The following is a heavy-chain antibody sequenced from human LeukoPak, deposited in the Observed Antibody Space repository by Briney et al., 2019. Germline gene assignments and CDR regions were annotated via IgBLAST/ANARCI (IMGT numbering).Heavy chain of an antibody. Sequence: SETLSLTCTVSGGSISSGGYSWSWIRQPPGTGLEWIGYIYYSGSTYYNPSLKSRVTISVDTSKNQFSLKLSSVTAADTAVYYCARAGREYQLLFDYYYYYMDVWGKGTTVTVSS. J-gene: IGHJ6*03. V-gene: IGHV4-30-4*07. D-gene: IGHD2-2*01. CDR1: GGSISSGGYS. CDR3: ARAGREYQLLFDYYYYYMDV. CDR2: IYYSGST.